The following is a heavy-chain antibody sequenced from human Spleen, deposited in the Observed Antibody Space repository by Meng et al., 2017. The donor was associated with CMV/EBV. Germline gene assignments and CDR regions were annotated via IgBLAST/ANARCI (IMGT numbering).Heavy chain of an antibody. V-gene: IGHV3-53*01. J-gene: IGHJ5*02. Sequence: SCSPVSLTSRTCSPQAPGTGLAWLPVIYSVGSPSYAASLKGRFTISRHNSKTPHYLHPNSLRPEDTGVYSCVTSPPLTGGRWFDPWGQGTLVTVSS. CDR2: IYSVGSP. CDR1: CSPVSLTS. CDR3: VTSPPLTGGRWFDP. D-gene: IGHD3-16*01.